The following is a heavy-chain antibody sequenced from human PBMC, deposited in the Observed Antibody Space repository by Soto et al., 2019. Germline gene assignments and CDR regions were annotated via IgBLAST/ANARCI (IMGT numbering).Heavy chain of an antibody. Sequence: SETLSLTCTVSGGSISSYYWRWIRQPPGKGLEWIGYIYYSGSTNYNPSLKSRVTISVDTSKNQFSLKLSTVTAADTAVYYCARGLADYYDSSGLWFDPWGQGTLVTVSS. J-gene: IGHJ5*02. V-gene: IGHV4-59*01. CDR1: GGSISSYY. D-gene: IGHD3-22*01. CDR3: ARGLADYYDSSGLWFDP. CDR2: IYYSGST.